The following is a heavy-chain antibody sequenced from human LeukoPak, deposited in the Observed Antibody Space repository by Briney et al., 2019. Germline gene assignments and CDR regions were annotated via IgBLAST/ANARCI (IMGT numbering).Heavy chain of an antibody. V-gene: IGHV4-30-2*01. Sequence: SETLSLTCAVSGGSISSGGYSWSWIRQPPGKGLEWIGDIYHSGSTYYNPSLKSRVTISVDRSKNQFSLKLSSVTAADTAVYYCARDGSGLDYWGQGTLVTVSS. CDR1: GGSISSGGYS. CDR2: IYHSGST. J-gene: IGHJ4*02. D-gene: IGHD3-10*01. CDR3: ARDGSGLDY.